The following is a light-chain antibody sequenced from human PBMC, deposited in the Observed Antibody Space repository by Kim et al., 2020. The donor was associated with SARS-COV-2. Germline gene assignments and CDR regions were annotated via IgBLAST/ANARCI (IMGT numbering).Light chain of an antibody. CDR3: SSYSSTTPVV. CDR2: DVS. Sequence: GQSIAISWTGTSSDVGGYNFVSWYQQRPGKAPKLMIYDVSSRPSGVSTRFSGSKSGTTASLTISGLQAEDEADYYCSSYSSTTPVVFGGGTKVTVL. J-gene: IGLJ2*01. V-gene: IGLV2-14*03. CDR1: SSDVGGYNF.